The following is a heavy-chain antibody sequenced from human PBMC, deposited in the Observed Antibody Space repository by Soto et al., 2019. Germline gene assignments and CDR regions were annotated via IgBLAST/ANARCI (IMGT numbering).Heavy chain of an antibody. V-gene: IGHV3-74*01. J-gene: IGHJ4*02. CDR2: INPDGSAT. CDR1: GFTFSSYW. D-gene: IGHD5-18*01. Sequence: GSLRLSCAASGFTFSSYWMHWVRQAPGKGLVWVSRINPDGSATNCADSVKGRFTISRDNAKNTLYLQMNSLRAEDTAVFYCGRGGSDSPMAPGYWGQGTLVTVSS. CDR3: GRGGSDSPMAPGY.